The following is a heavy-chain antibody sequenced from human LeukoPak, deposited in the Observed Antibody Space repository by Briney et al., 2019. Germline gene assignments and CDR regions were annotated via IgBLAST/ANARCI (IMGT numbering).Heavy chain of an antibody. Sequence: GGSLRLSCAASRFTLSSYGMHWVRQAPGKGLEWVAVISYDGSNKYYADSVKGRFTISRDNSKNTLYLQMNSLRAEDTAVYYCAKDKELLWFGELQTWGQGTLVTVSS. CDR1: RFTLSSYG. CDR3: AKDKELLWFGELQT. V-gene: IGHV3-30*18. CDR2: ISYDGSNK. D-gene: IGHD3-10*01. J-gene: IGHJ5*02.